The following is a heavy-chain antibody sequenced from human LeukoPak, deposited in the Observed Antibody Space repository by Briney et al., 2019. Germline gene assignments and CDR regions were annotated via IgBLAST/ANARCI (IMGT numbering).Heavy chain of an antibody. D-gene: IGHD6-19*01. J-gene: IGHJ4*02. Sequence: GSLRLSCAASGFTFSSYAMSWIRQPPGKGLEWIGYTYYSGSTNYNPSLKSRVTISVDTSKNQFSLKLSSVTAADTAVYYCARTYSSGWFDYWGQGTLVTVSS. CDR3: ARTYSSGWFDY. CDR2: TYYSGST. CDR1: GFTFSSYA. V-gene: IGHV4-59*01.